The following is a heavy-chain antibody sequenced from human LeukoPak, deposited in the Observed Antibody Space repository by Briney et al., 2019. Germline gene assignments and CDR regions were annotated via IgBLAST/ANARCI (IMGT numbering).Heavy chain of an antibody. Sequence: GSLRLSCAASGFTFSRYSLNWVRQAPGKGLEWIGEINHSGSTNYNPSLKSRVTISVDTSKNQFSLKLSSVTAADTAVCYCARDTRGRGVVDYWGQGTLVTVSS. D-gene: IGHD2-8*01. V-gene: IGHV4-34*01. CDR3: ARDTRGRGVVDY. CDR1: GFTFSRYS. J-gene: IGHJ4*02. CDR2: INHSGST.